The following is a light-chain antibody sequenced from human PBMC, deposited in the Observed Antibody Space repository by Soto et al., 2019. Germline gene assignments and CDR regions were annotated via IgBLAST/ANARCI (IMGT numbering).Light chain of an antibody. J-gene: IGKJ1*01. V-gene: IGKV3-15*01. Sequence: EIVMTQSPDTLSVSPGERATLSCRASQSVSSSLAWYQQKPGQTPRLLIYGASTRATGIPARFSGSGSGTEFTLTISSLQSEDFAVYYCQQYNNWRTFGQGTKVDIK. CDR2: GAS. CDR1: QSVSSS. CDR3: QQYNNWRT.